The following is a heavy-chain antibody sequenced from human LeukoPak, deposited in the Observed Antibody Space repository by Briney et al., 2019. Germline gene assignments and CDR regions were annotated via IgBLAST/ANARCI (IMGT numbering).Heavy chain of an antibody. CDR2: IYYSGST. Sequence: PSETLSLTCTVSGGSISSSSYYWGWIRQPPGKGLEWIGSIYYSGSTYCNPSLKSRVTISVDTSKNQFSLKLSSVTAADTAVYYCARALHYGGNSGLYYGMDVWGQGTTVTVSS. D-gene: IGHD4-23*01. J-gene: IGHJ6*02. CDR1: GGSISSSSYY. V-gene: IGHV4-39*07. CDR3: ARALHYGGNSGLYYGMDV.